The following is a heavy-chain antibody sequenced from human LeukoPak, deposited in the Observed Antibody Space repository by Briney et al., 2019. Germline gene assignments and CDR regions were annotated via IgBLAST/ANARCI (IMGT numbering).Heavy chain of an antibody. J-gene: IGHJ6*03. Sequence: GGSLRLFCAASGFTLSDYYMIWIRQAPGQGLEGGSFISGSGDTMYYADSVKGRFTISRDNAKNSLYLQMNSLRAEDTAVYYCARGLRYHYYYMDVWGKGTTVTVSS. D-gene: IGHD2-21*02. V-gene: IGHV3-11*04. CDR1: GFTLSDYY. CDR2: ISGSGDTM. CDR3: ARGLRYHYYYMDV.